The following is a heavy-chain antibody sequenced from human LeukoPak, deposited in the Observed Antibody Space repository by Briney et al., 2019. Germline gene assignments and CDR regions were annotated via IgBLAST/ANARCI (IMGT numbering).Heavy chain of an antibody. CDR2: IYYSGST. Sequence: TSETLSLTCTVSGGSISSSSYYWGWIRRPPGKGLEWIGSIYYSGSTYYNPSLKSRVTISVDTSKNQFSLKLSSVTAADTAVYYCARGSFSGKEYNWFDPWGQGTLVTVSS. D-gene: IGHD1-26*01. J-gene: IGHJ5*02. CDR3: ARGSFSGKEYNWFDP. V-gene: IGHV4-39*07. CDR1: GGSISSSSYY.